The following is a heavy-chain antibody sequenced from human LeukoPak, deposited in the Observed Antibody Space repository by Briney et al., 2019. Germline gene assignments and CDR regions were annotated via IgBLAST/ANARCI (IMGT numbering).Heavy chain of an antibody. Sequence: GGTLRLSCAASGFTFSSYGMSWVRQAPGKGLEWVSAISGSGSSTYYADSVQGRFTISRDNSKNTLYLQMNSLRAEDTAVYYCARFDSYGYGWLDPWGQGTLVTVSS. CDR1: GFTFSSYG. V-gene: IGHV3-23*01. CDR2: ISGSGSST. J-gene: IGHJ5*02. D-gene: IGHD5-18*01. CDR3: ARFDSYGYGWLDP.